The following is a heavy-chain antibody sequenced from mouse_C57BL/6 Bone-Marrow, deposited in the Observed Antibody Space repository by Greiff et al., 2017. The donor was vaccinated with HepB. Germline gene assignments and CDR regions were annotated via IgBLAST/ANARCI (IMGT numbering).Heavy chain of an antibody. CDR3: ARGLGKDY. D-gene: IGHD4-1*01. V-gene: IGHV14-3*02. CDR1: GFNIKDTY. CDR2: IDPANGNT. Sequence: EVMLVEFGAELVKPGASVKLSCTAPGFNIKDTYMNWVKQRPEQGLECIGRIDPANGNTKYDPKFQGKATITADTSSNTAYLQLSSLTSEDTAVYYCARGLGKDYWGQGTTLTVSS. J-gene: IGHJ2*01.